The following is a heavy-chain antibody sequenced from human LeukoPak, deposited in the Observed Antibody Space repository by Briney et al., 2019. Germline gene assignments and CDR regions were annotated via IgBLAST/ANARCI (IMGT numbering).Heavy chain of an antibody. V-gene: IGHV1-2*02. CDR2: INPNSGGT. CDR1: GYTFTNYY. D-gene: IGHD3-22*01. Sequence: SVKVSCKASGYTFTNYYMHWVRQAPGQGLEWMGWINPNSGGTNYAQKFQGRVTMTRDTSISTAYMELSRLRSDDTAVYYCAREDYYDSSGYYKNKEYFHHWGQGTLVTVSS. CDR3: AREDYYDSSGYYKNKEYFHH. J-gene: IGHJ1*01.